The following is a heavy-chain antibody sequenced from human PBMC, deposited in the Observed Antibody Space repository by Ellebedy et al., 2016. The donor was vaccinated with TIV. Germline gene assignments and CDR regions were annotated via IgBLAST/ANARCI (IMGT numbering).Heavy chain of an antibody. V-gene: IGHV1-3*01. Sequence: ASVKVSCXASGYTFTSHIINWVRQAPGQRLEWLGWINAGNGNTKYSQKFQGRVTITGDTSTSTVYMEMSSLRSEDTAVFYCARGPEGAYYYGSGKFDYWGQGTLVTVSS. CDR1: GYTFTSHI. CDR2: INAGNGNT. J-gene: IGHJ4*02. CDR3: ARGPEGAYYYGSGKFDY. D-gene: IGHD3-10*01.